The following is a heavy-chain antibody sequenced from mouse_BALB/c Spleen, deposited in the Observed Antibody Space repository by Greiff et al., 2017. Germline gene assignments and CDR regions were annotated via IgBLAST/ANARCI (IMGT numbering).Heavy chain of an antibody. CDR3: AREGGLYAMDY. D-gene: IGHD3-1*01. CDR1: GFTFSDYY. CDR2: ISDGGSYT. Sequence: EVHLVESGGGLVKPGGSLKLSCAASGFTFSDYYMYWVRQTPEKRLEWVATISDGGSYTYYPDSVKGRFTISRDNAKNNLYLQMSSLKSEDTAMYYCAREGGLYAMDYWGQGTSVTVSS. J-gene: IGHJ4*01. V-gene: IGHV5-4*02.